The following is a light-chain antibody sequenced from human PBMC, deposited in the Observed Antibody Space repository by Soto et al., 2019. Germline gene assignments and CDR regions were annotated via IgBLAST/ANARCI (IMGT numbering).Light chain of an antibody. CDR2: DAS. Sequence: EIMMTQSPATLSLSPGGRATLSCRASQSVSTNLAWFQQKPGQAPRLLIYDASNRATGIPARFSGSGSGTDFTLTISSLEPEDFAVYYCQQRSNWPPLTFGGGTKVDIK. J-gene: IGKJ4*01. CDR1: QSVSTN. V-gene: IGKV3-11*01. CDR3: QQRSNWPPLT.